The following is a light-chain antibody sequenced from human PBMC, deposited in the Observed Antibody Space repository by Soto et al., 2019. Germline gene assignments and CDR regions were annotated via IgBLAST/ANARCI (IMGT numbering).Light chain of an antibody. J-gene: IGKJ1*01. Sequence: IQMTQSPSTLSSSLVDRVTITCRASQSISSWLAWYQQKPGKAPKLLIYDASSLESGVPSRFGGSGSGTEFTLTISSLQPDDFATYYCQQYNSYPWTFGQGTKVDIK. CDR2: DAS. CDR3: QQYNSYPWT. CDR1: QSISSW. V-gene: IGKV1-5*01.